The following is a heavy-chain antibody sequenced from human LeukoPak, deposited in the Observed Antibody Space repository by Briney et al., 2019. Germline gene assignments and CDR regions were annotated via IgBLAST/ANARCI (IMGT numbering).Heavy chain of an antibody. V-gene: IGHV4-39*07. CDR2: IHHSGGT. J-gene: IGHJ4*02. CDR1: GVSISSSNYY. CDR3: ARVSGLNNFDS. Sequence: SETLSLTCTVSGVSISSSNYYWTWIRQPPRKALEWIGEIHHSGGTNHNPSLKTRITISLDTSKNQFSLNLTSVTAADTAIYYCARVSGLNNFDSWGQGTLVTVSS. D-gene: IGHD1/OR15-1a*01.